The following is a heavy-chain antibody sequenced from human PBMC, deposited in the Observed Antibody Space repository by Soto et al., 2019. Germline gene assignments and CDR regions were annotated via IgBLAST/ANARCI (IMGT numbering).Heavy chain of an antibody. J-gene: IGHJ3*02. Sequence: EVQMLESGGGLVQPGGSLRLSCAASGFIFSDYAMSWVRQAPGKGLEWVAGMGGANGDTYYTESVRGRFAISRDNSKSSLFLQLSSLRAEDTAVYFCAKDGVDHNSVWDPFDIWGQGTLVTVSS. CDR2: MGGANGDT. CDR3: AKDGVDHNSVWDPFDI. D-gene: IGHD2-15*01. V-gene: IGHV3-23*01. CDR1: GFIFSDYA.